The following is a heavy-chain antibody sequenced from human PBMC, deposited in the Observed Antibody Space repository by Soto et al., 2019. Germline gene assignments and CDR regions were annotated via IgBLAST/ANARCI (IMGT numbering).Heavy chain of an antibody. CDR1: GFTFSSYA. CDR3: AKGVAVAGYYYYYGMDV. CDR2: ISGSGGST. Sequence: GGSLRLSCAASGFTFSSYAMSWVRQAPGKGLEWVSAISGSGGSTYYADPVKGRFTISRDNSKNTLYLQMNSLRAEDTAVYYCAKGVAVAGYYYYYGMDVWGQGTTVTVSS. J-gene: IGHJ6*02. D-gene: IGHD6-19*01. V-gene: IGHV3-23*01.